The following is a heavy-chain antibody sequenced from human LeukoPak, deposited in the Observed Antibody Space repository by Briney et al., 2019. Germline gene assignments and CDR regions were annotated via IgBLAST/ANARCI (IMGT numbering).Heavy chain of an antibody. CDR3: ARDRVVVVPAVHYYYMDV. D-gene: IGHD2-2*01. J-gene: IGHJ6*03. V-gene: IGHV3-48*03. CDR1: GFTFSSYE. CDR2: ISSSGSTI. Sequence: PGGSLRLSCAASGFTFSSYEMNWVRQAPGKGLEWVSYISSSGSTIYYADSVKGRFTISRDNAKNSLSLQMNSLRAEDTAVYYCARDRVVVVPAVHYYYMDVWGKGTTVTVSS.